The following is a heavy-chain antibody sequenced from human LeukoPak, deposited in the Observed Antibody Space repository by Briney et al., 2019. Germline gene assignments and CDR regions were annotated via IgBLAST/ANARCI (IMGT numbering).Heavy chain of an antibody. D-gene: IGHD6-13*01. Sequence: HGESLKISCKGFGYSSTSYWINWVRQMPGKGLEWMGRIDPSDSYTNYSPAFQGHVTISVDKSISTAYLQWSSLKASDTAMYYCARRQQLDWFDPWGRGTLVTVSS. CDR2: IDPSDSYT. V-gene: IGHV5-10-1*01. J-gene: IGHJ5*02. CDR1: GYSSTSYW. CDR3: ARRQQLDWFDP.